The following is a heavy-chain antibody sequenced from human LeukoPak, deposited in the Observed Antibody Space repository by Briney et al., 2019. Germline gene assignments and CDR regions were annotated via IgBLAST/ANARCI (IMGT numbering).Heavy chain of an antibody. D-gene: IGHD3-9*01. J-gene: IGHJ4*02. CDR2: ISAYNGNT. CDR3: ARAELRYFDWPPGDY. CDR1: GYTFTSYG. V-gene: IGHV1-18*01. Sequence: ASVKVSCKASGYTFTSYGISWVRQAPGQGLEWMGWISAYNGNTNYAQKLQGRVTVTTDTSTSTAYMELSSLRSEDTAVYYCARAELRYFDWPPGDYWGQGTLVTVSS.